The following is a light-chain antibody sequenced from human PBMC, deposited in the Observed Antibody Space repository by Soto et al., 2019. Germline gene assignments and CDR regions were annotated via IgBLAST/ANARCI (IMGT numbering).Light chain of an antibody. CDR3: QQYNNWPPWT. CDR2: GAS. V-gene: IGKV3-15*01. J-gene: IGKJ1*01. Sequence: IVMTQSPATLSVSPGERATLSCRASQSVSSNLAWYQQKPDQAPRLLIYGASTRATGIPARFSGSGSGTEFTLTISGLQSEDFAVYYCQQYNNWPPWTLGQGTKVDIK. CDR1: QSVSSN.